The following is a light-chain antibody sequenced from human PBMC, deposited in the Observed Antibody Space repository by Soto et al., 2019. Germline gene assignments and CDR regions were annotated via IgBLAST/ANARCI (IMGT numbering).Light chain of an antibody. V-gene: IGKV3-20*01. J-gene: IGKJ1*01. Sequence: EVALTHTPGTLSLSPGQGAALSCGAGQHISSTFLAWYQQKPGQAPRLLIFAASSRATGIPDRFSGSASGTDFTLSISGLEPEDFAVYCCEEYNNWPRTLGQGSMVDI. CDR1: QHISSTF. CDR2: AAS. CDR3: EEYNNWPRT.